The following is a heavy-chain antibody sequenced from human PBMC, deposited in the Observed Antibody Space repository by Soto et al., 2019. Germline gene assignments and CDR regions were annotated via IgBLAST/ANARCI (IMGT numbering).Heavy chain of an antibody. CDR1: GYTFTSYY. Sequence: ASVNVSCQASGYTFTSYYMHWVRQAPGQGLECMGIINPSGGSTSYAQKFQGRVTMTRDTSTSTVYMELSSLRSEDTAVYYCARGPVGGYYDSSGYLTNFDYWGQGTLVTVSS. CDR3: ARGPVGGYYDSSGYLTNFDY. J-gene: IGHJ4*02. CDR2: INPSGGST. D-gene: IGHD3-22*01. V-gene: IGHV1-46*03.